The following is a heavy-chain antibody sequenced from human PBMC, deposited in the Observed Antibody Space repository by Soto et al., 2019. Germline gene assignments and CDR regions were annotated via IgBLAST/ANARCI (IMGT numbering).Heavy chain of an antibody. CDR3: TTEKGY. Sequence: EVQLVESGGGLVKPGESLRLSCAASGFTFTNAWMNWVRQAPGKGLEWVGRIRSKTNGGTPDYAAPVKGRFTISRDDSKNTLYVQMNSLKTEDTAIYYCTTEKGYWGQGTLVTVSS. J-gene: IGHJ4*02. CDR1: GFTFTNAW. V-gene: IGHV3-15*07. CDR2: IRSKTNGGTP.